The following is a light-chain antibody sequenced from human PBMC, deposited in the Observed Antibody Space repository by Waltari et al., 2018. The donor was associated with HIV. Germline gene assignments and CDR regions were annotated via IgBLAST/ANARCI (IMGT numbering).Light chain of an antibody. Sequence: SYELTQPPSVSVSPGQTARITCSGDALPKQYTFWYQKKPGQAPVLVIYKDSERPSGILERFSASTSGTTVTLTIIGVQAEDEADYYCQSADNSGCWVFGGGTKLTVL. V-gene: IGLV3-25*03. CDR2: KDS. CDR3: QSADNSGCWV. J-gene: IGLJ3*02. CDR1: ALPKQY.